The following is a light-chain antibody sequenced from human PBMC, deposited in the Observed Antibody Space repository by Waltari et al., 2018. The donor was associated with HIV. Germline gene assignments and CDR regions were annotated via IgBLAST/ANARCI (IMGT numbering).Light chain of an antibody. Sequence: SSVLTQPPPVCVSPGQTATITCSGYKLGNRYVCWYEQKPGQSPLLVIYDDTKRPSGSPERFSGSNSVNTATLTISGTQAVDEADYYCLAWDSSTVIFGGGTRLTVL. CDR1: KLGNRY. J-gene: IGLJ2*01. CDR3: LAWDSSTVI. CDR2: DDT. V-gene: IGLV3-1*01.